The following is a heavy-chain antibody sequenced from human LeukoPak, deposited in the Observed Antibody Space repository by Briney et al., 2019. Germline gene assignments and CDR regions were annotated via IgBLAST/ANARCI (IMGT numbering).Heavy chain of an antibody. D-gene: IGHD3-22*01. CDR2: IYHSGST. V-gene: IGHV4-4*02. J-gene: IGHJ5*02. CDR1: GGSISSSNW. CDR3: ARGGSGYYYAWFDP. Sequence: PSGTLSLTCAVSGGSISSSNWWSWVRQPPGKGLEWIGEIYHSGSTNYNPSLKSRVTISVDKSKNQFSLKLSPVTAADTAVYYCARGGSGYYYAWFDPWGQGTLVTVSS.